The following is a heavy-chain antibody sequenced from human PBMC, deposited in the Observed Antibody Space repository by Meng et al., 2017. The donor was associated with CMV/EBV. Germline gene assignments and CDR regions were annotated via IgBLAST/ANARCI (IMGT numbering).Heavy chain of an antibody. CDR2: ITNSGNTI. CDR3: ARKRSQVSGSAFDI. Sequence: LSLTCAASGFTFSDYYMSWIRQAPEKGLEWVSYITNSGNTIYDADSVKGRFSISRDNARNSLYLQMNSLRAEDTAVYYCARKRSQVSGSAFDIWGHGTMVTVSS. J-gene: IGHJ3*02. D-gene: IGHD3-10*01. CDR1: GFTFSDYY. V-gene: IGHV3-11*01.